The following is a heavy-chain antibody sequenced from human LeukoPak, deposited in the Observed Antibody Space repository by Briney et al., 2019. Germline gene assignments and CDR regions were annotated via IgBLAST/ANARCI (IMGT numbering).Heavy chain of an antibody. V-gene: IGHV1-69*06. CDR1: GGTFSSYA. D-gene: IGHD3-10*01. CDR3: ARNYGHYYYYYMDV. Sequence: SVKVSCKASGGTFSSYAISWVRQAPGQGLEWMGGIIPIFGTANYAQKFQGRVTITADKSTSTAYMELSSLRSEDTAVYYCARNYGHYYYYYMDVWGKGTTVTVSS. J-gene: IGHJ6*03. CDR2: IIPIFGTA.